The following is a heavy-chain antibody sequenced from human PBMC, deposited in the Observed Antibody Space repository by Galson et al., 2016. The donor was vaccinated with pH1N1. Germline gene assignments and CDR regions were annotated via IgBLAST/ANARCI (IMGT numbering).Heavy chain of an antibody. CDR1: GFTFSNYV. CDR2: VSSSAIST. Sequence: SLRLSCAASGFTFSNYVMSWVRQAPGKGLEWVSAVSSSAISTYYADSVKGRFTISRDNSKNMLYLQMNSLRAEDTAVYYCAKDRITYIPGGGTWRHWGQGTLVTVSS. D-gene: IGHD6-13*01. CDR3: AKDRITYIPGGGTWRH. V-gene: IGHV3-23*01. J-gene: IGHJ1*01.